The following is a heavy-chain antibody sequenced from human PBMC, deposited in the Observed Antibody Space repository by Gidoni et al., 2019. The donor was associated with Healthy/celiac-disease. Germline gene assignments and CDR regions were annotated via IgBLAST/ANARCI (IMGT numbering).Heavy chain of an antibody. CDR3: ARGAPIVVVPPTDCWFDP. V-gene: IGHV4-30-2*01. D-gene: IGHD2-2*01. J-gene: IGHJ5*02. CDR1: GGSISSGGYS. Sequence: QLQLQESGSGLVKPSQTLSLTCAVSGGSISSGGYSWSWIRQPPGKGLEWIGYIYHSGSTYYNPSLKSRVTISVDRSKNQFSLKLSSVTAADTAVYYCARGAPIVVVPPTDCWFDPWGQGTLVTVSS. CDR2: IYHSGST.